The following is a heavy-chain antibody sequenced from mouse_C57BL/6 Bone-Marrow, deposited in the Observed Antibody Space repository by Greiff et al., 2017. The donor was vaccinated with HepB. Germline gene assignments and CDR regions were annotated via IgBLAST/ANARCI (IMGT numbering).Heavy chain of an antibody. CDR2: IDPSDSYT. CDR3: ARGYGY. Sequence: QVQLQQPGAELVRPGTSVKLSCKASGYTFTSYWMHWVKQRPGQGLEWIGVIDPSDSYTNYNQKFKGKATLTVDTSSSTASMQLSSLTSEDSAVYYCARGYGYWGQGTTLTVSS. CDR1: GYTFTSYW. J-gene: IGHJ2*01. D-gene: IGHD3-1*01. V-gene: IGHV1-59*01.